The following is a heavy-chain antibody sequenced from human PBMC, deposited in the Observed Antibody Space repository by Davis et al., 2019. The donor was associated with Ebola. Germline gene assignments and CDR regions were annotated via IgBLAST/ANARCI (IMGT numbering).Heavy chain of an antibody. D-gene: IGHD5-12*01. J-gene: IGHJ4*02. Sequence: PGGSLRLSCAASGFSVNSNFMGRVRQAPAKGLEWVSLINAGGTTYYADSVKGRFTISRDNFKDTLYLQMNSLRAEDTAVYYCARDGQYSAYDPNIDYWGQGTLVTVSS. CDR3: ARDGQYSAYDPNIDY. CDR2: INAGGTT. CDR1: GFSVNSNF. V-gene: IGHV3-53*01.